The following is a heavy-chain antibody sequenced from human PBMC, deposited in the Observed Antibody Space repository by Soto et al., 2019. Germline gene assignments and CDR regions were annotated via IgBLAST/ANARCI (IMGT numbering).Heavy chain of an antibody. Sequence: QVQLVQSGPEVRKPGASVKVSCEASGYTFTTSGISWVRQVPGQGLEWMGWISTYNGDTNSAQNFQGRVLMTADTSTRTAYMEVMRLTSDEPAVYYCARQGSWPYYYYGLDVWGQGPTVTVSS. D-gene: IGHD1-26*01. CDR3: ARQGSWPYYYYGLDV. J-gene: IGHJ6*02. CDR2: ISTYNGDT. CDR1: GYTFTTSG. V-gene: IGHV1-18*01.